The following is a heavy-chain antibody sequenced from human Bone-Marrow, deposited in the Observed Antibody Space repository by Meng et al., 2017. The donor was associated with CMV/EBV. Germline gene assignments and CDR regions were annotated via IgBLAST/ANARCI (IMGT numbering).Heavy chain of an antibody. CDR3: ARLPSYYYGSGSPCFDY. CDR1: GFIFSHYS. D-gene: IGHD3-10*01. CDR2: ISSSSSYI. J-gene: IGHJ4*02. V-gene: IGHV3-21*01. Sequence: GESLKISCAASGFIFSHYSMHWVRQAPGKGLEWVSSISSSSSYIYYADSVKGRFTISRDNAKNSLYLQMNSLRAEDTAVYYCARLPSYYYGSGSPCFDYWGQGTLVTVSS.